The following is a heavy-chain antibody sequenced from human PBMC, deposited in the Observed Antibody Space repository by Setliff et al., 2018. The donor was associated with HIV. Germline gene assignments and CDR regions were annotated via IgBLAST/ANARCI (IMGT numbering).Heavy chain of an antibody. D-gene: IGHD2-15*01. CDR2: IYHTGKT. CDR1: GGSVSTSSYS. Sequence: SETLSLTCTASGGSVSTSSYSWGWIRQPPEKGLEWIGTIYHTGKTYYNSSLNSRVTIAVDTSKDQFSLNLSTVTAADTAVYYCGRVAGYCAPPRCYGYNAFDIWGPGTMVTVSS. J-gene: IGHJ3*02. V-gene: IGHV4-39*01. CDR3: GRVAGYCAPPRCYGYNAFDI.